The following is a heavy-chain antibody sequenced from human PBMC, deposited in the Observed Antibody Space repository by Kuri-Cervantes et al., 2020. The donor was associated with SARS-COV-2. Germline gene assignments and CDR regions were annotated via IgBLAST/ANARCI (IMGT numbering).Heavy chain of an antibody. CDR2: IKQDGSEK. D-gene: IGHD1-1*01. Sequence: GESLKISCAASGSAFSYYWMSWVRQAPGRGLEWVANIKQDGSEKYYVDSVKGRFTISRDNARNSLYLQMNSLRSEDTAVYYCARDAPLEIHVPHDAFDIWGQGTMVTVSS. V-gene: IGHV3-7*01. CDR3: ARDAPLEIHVPHDAFDI. CDR1: GSAFSYYW. J-gene: IGHJ3*02.